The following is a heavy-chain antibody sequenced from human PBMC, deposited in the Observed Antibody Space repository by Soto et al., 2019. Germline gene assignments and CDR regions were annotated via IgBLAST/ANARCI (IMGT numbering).Heavy chain of an antibody. CDR3: ARDAAVGLFAY. CDR1: GYTFTSYG. CDR2: ISAHNGNT. D-gene: IGHD1-26*01. Sequence: QVQLVQSGAEVKKPGASVKVSCKASGYTFTSYGISWVRQAPGQGLEWMGWISAHNGNTNHAQKLQGRVTMTTDTSTSTAYTELRSLRSDDTAVYSCARDAAVGLFAYWGQGTLVTVSS. V-gene: IGHV1-18*01. J-gene: IGHJ4*02.